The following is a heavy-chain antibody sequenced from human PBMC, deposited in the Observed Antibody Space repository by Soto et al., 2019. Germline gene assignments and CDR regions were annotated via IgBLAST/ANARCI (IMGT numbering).Heavy chain of an antibody. J-gene: IGHJ4*02. Sequence: GASVNVSCKASGGTFSSYAISWVRQAPGQGLEWMGGIIPIFGTANYAQKFQGRVTITADESTSTAYMELSSLRSEDTAVYYCAKPPSPVVATIWIFDYWGQGTLVTSPQ. CDR1: GGTFSSYA. CDR2: IIPIFGTA. D-gene: IGHD5-12*01. V-gene: IGHV1-69*13. CDR3: AKPPSPVVATIWIFDY.